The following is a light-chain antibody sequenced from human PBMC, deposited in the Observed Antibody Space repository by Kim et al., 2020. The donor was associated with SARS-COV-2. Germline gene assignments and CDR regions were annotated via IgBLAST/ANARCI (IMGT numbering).Light chain of an antibody. CDR1: NEDIGGQHY. CDR3: CAYAGSYILL. CDR2: AVT. Sequence: GQSATIPCTAINEDIGGQHYGSCYHHHPRKAPKLMIYAVTKRPAGVPDRCSGSKSGNTASLTISGLQAVDEADYYCCAYAGSYILLFGGGTQLTVL. J-gene: IGLJ2*01. V-gene: IGLV2-11*01.